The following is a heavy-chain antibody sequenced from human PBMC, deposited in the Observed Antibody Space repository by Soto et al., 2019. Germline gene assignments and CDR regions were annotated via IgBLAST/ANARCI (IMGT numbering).Heavy chain of an antibody. D-gene: IGHD3-10*01. J-gene: IGHJ5*02. Sequence: PSQTLSLTCAISGDSVSSNSAAWNWIRQSPSRGLEWLGRTYYRSKWYNDYAVSVKSRITINPDTSKNQFSLQLNSVTPEDTAVYHCARDFWGSGVGEDPNNWFDPWGQGTLVTVSS. V-gene: IGHV6-1*01. CDR2: TYYRSKWYN. CDR1: GDSVSSNSAA. CDR3: ARDFWGSGVGEDPNNWFDP.